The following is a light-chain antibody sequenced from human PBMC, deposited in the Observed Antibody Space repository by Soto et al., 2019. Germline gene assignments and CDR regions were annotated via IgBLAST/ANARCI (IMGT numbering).Light chain of an antibody. V-gene: IGKV3-15*01. CDR1: QSVNSN. CDR2: GAS. CDR3: QQYNNWPLWT. J-gene: IGKJ1*01. Sequence: EIVMTQSPATLSVSPGERATLSCRASQSVNSNLAWYKQKPGQAPRLLIYGASTRATGIPARVSGSGSGTEFTLTISSLQSEDFAVYYCQQYNNWPLWTFGQGTKVEIK.